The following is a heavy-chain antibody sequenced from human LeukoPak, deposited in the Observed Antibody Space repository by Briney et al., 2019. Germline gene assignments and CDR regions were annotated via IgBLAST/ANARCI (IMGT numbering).Heavy chain of an antibody. D-gene: IGHD6-13*01. V-gene: IGHV4-39*07. CDR1: GGSISSSSYY. CDR3: ARGMEDSSSWYSKGEPFFDP. CDR2: IYYSGST. J-gene: IGHJ5*02. Sequence: SETLSLTCTVSGGSISSSSYYWGWIRQPPGKGLEWIGSIYYSGSTYYNPSLKSRVTISVDTSKNQFSLKLSSVTAADTAVYYCARGMEDSSSWYSKGEPFFDPWGQGTLVTVSS.